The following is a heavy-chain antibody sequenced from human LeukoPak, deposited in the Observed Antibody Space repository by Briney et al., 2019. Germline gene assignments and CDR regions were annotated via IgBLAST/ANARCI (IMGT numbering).Heavy chain of an antibody. J-gene: IGHJ4*02. CDR2: ISGSGGST. Sequence: GGSLRLSCAASGFTFNSYAMSWVRQAPGKGLEWVSAISGSGGSTYYADSVKGRFTISRDNSKNTLYLQMNSLRAEDTAVYYCAISDGYYFDYWGQGTLVTVSS. D-gene: IGHD3-10*01. CDR3: AISDGYYFDY. V-gene: IGHV3-23*01. CDR1: GFTFNSYA.